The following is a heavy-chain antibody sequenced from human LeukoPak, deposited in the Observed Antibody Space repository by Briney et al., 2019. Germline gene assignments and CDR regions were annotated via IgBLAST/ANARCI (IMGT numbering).Heavy chain of an antibody. CDR2: INPNSGGT. Sequence: ASVKVSCKASGYTFTGYYMHWVRQAPGQGLEWMGWINPNSGGTNYAQKFQGRVTMTRDTSISTAYMELSRLRSDDTAVYCCARVKTMIIVVSLFDYWGQGTLVTVSS. V-gene: IGHV1-2*02. CDR1: GYTFTGYY. J-gene: IGHJ4*02. CDR3: ARVKTMIIVVSLFDY. D-gene: IGHD3-22*01.